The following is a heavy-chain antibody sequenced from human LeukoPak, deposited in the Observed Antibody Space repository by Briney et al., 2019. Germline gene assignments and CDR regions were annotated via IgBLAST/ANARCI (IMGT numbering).Heavy chain of an antibody. CDR2: ISAYNGNT. CDR1: GYTFTSYG. V-gene: IGHV1-18*01. CDR3: ARTSPYYDFWSGYYSSTDAFDI. Sequence: ASVKVSCKASGYTFTSYGISWVRQAPGQGLEWMEWISAYNGNTNYAQKLQGRVTMTTDTSTSTAYMELRSLRSDDTAVYYCARTSPYYDFWSGYYSSTDAFDIWGQGTMVTVSS. D-gene: IGHD3-3*01. J-gene: IGHJ3*02.